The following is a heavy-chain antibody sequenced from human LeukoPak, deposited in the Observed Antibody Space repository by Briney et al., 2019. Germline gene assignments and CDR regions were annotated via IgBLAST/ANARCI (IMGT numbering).Heavy chain of an antibody. D-gene: IGHD3-10*01. V-gene: IGHV4-59*01. CDR1: GGSITTYY. CDR3: AADRQEGGSRSYWFDP. CDR2: VYHSGST. Sequence: SETLSLTCTISGGSITTYYWSWIRQSAGKGLEWIGNVYHSGSTTYNPSLKTRVTMSVDTSKNQFSLRLTSVTAADTAVYYCAADRQEGGSRSYWFDPWGQGTLVTVSS. J-gene: IGHJ5*02.